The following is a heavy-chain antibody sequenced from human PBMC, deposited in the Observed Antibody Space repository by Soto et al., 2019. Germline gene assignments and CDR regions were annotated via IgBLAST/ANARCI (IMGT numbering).Heavy chain of an antibody. D-gene: IGHD3-10*01. V-gene: IGHV1-69*06. CDR3: ARRVYGSANYYTGPSAFDI. CDR2: TIPVFNTA. Sequence: QVQLEQSGAEVKKPGSSVKVSCKASGGTLSDHGVAWLRQAPGQGLEWMGGTIPVFNTAKYAQKFQGRVTVTADKFTNIAYMEMSSLRSEATAFYFCARRVYGSANYYTGPSAFDIWGQGTMVIVSS. J-gene: IGHJ3*02. CDR1: GGTLSDHG.